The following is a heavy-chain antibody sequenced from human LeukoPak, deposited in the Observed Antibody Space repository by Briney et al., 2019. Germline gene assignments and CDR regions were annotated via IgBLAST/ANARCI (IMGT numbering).Heavy chain of an antibody. Sequence: SETLSLTCAVSGGSISSSNWWSWVRQPPGKGLEWIGEIYHSGSTNYNPSLKSRVTISVDKSKNQFSLKLSSVTAADTAVYYCAREGGVRGVIISSWFDPWGQGTLVTVSS. CDR1: GGSISSSNW. D-gene: IGHD3-10*01. V-gene: IGHV4-4*02. CDR2: IYHSGST. CDR3: AREGGVRGVIISSWFDP. J-gene: IGHJ5*02.